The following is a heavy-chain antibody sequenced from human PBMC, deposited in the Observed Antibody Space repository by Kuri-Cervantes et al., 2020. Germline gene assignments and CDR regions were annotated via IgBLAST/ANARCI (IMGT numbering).Heavy chain of an antibody. Sequence: GESLKISCAASEFTFGTYAMTWVRQAPGKGLEWVASIKEDGSEKYYVDSVKGRFTISRDNAENSLYLQMNSLRAEDTAVYYCAKDQGYYDSSGYFDYWGQGTLVTVSS. CDR2: IKEDGSEK. V-gene: IGHV3-7*01. CDR1: EFTFGTYA. J-gene: IGHJ4*02. CDR3: AKDQGYYDSSGYFDY. D-gene: IGHD3-22*01.